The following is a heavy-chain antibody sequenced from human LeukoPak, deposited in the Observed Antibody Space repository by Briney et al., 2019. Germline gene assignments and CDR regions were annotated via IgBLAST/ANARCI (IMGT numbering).Heavy chain of an antibody. J-gene: IGHJ4*02. D-gene: IGHD3-10*01. CDR3: ARVYYYASGRLDS. CDR2: IYYSGST. CDR1: GGSISSSSYY. Sequence: SETLSLTCTVSGGSISSSSYYWGWIRQPPGKGLEWIGSIYYSGSTYYNPSLKSRVTISVDTSKNQFSLKLSSVTAADTAVFYCARVYYYASGRLDSWGQGTLITVSS. V-gene: IGHV4-39*07.